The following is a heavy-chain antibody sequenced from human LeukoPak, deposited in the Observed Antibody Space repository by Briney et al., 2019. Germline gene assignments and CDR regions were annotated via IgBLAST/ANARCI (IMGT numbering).Heavy chain of an antibody. CDR3: AKDIRDIAVVPAAIPFDY. CDR1: GFTFDDYA. D-gene: IGHD2-2*01. CDR2: ISWNSGSI. J-gene: IGHJ4*02. Sequence: PGRSLRLSCAASGFTFDDYAMHWVRQAPGKGLEWVSGISWNSGSIGYADSVKGRFTISRDNAKNSLYLQMNSLRAEDTALYYCAKDIRDIAVVPAAIPFDYWGQGTLVTVSS. V-gene: IGHV3-9*01.